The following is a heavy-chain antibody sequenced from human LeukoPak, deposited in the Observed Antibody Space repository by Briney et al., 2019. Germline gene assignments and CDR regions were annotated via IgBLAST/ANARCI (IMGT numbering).Heavy chain of an antibody. CDR3: AKSASVWNDAQLFDY. D-gene: IGHD1-1*01. CDR1: GFIFSSYG. J-gene: IGHJ4*02. CDR2: IRYDGSDK. V-gene: IGHV3-30*02. Sequence: GGSLRLSCAASGFIFSSYGMHWVRQAPGKGLEWVAFIRYDGSDKYSADSVKGRFTISRDNSKSTLYLQMNSLRAEDTAMYYCAKSASVWNDAQLFDYWGRGTLVTVST.